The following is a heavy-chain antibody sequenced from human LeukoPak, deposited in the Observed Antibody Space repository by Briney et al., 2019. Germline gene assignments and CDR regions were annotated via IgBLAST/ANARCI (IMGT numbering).Heavy chain of an antibody. CDR3: ARADIDYYDSSGYYFHAFDI. CDR1: GLTVSSNY. J-gene: IGHJ3*02. D-gene: IGHD3-22*01. V-gene: IGHV3-53*04. Sequence: PGRSLRLSCAASGLTVSSNYMSWVRQAPGKGLEWVSVIYSGGSTYYADSVKGRFTISRHNSKNTLYLQMNSLRAEDTAVYYCARADIDYYDSSGYYFHAFDIWGQGTMVTVSS. CDR2: IYSGGST.